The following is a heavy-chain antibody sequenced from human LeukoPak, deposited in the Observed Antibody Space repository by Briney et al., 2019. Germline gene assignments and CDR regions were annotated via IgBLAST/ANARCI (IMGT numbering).Heavy chain of an antibody. CDR3: ARDGLWGSGSYPPGYYFDY. J-gene: IGHJ4*02. D-gene: IGHD3-10*01. CDR2: ISRDGTTT. CDR1: GL. V-gene: IGHV3-23*01. Sequence: RSGGSLRLSCEASGLMSWVRQAPGKGLEWVSGISRDGTTTYYAGSAKGRFTVSRDNSKNTLYLQMNSLRAEDTAVYYCARDGLWGSGSYPPGYYFDYWGQGTLVSVSS.